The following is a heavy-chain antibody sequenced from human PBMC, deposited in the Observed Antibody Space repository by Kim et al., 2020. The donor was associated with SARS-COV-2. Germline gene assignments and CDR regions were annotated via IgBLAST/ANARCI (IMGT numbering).Heavy chain of an antibody. CDR2: KWFN. Sequence: KWFNDYAVSMKSRITITPDTSTNPFSLQLDSVTPEDTAVYYCARGNAFDPWGQGTLVTVSS. J-gene: IGHJ4*01. V-gene: IGHV6-1*01. CDR3: ARGNAFDP.